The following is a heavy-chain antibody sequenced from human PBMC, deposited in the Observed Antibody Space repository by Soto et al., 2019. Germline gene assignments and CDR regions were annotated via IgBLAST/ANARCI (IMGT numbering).Heavy chain of an antibody. CDR1: GFSLSTSGMC. J-gene: IGHJ6*02. CDR2: IDWDDDK. CDR3: ARIQKLEHGPQYYYYGMDV. Sequence: SGPTLVNPTQTITLTFTFSGFSLSTSGMCVSWIRQPPGKALEWLARIDWDDDKYYSTSLKTRLTISKDTSKNQVVLTMTNIDPVDTATYYCARIQKLEHGPQYYYYGMDVWGQGTTVTVSS. D-gene: IGHD1-1*01. V-gene: IGHV2-70*11.